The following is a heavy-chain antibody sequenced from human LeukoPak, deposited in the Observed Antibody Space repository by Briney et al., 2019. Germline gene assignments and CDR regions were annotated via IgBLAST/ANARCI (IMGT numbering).Heavy chain of an antibody. CDR3: ATVLRRGDRFNP. CDR1: GYTFTGYY. CDR2: INPNSGGT. V-gene: IGHV1-2*02. J-gene: IGHJ5*02. Sequence: GASVKVSCKASGYTFTGYYMHWVRQAPGQGLEWMGWINPNSGGTNYAQKFQGRVTMTRDTSITTAYMELYSLRSEDTAVYYCATVLRRGDRFNPWGQGTRVTVSS. D-gene: IGHD3-10*01.